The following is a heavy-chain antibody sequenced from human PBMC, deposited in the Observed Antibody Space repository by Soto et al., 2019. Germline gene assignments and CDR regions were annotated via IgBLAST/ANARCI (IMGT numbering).Heavy chain of an antibody. J-gene: IGHJ4*02. Sequence: QVQLEQWGAGLLKPSETLSLTCAVYGGSFSGYYWSWIRQPPGKGLEWIGEINHSGSTNYNPSLKSRVTISVVTSKHQFSLNLYSLTAAYSVLLYCALARWLRQCFHYWGQGPLVTVSS. CDR1: GGSFSGYY. CDR2: INHSGST. V-gene: IGHV4-34*02. D-gene: IGHD5-12*01. CDR3: ALARWLRQCFHY.